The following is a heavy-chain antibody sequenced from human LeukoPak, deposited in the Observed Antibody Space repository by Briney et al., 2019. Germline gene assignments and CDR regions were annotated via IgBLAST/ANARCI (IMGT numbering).Heavy chain of an antibody. J-gene: IGHJ6*02. CDR3: ARSRRNYYYDYGMDV. CDR2: INHRGST. V-gene: IGHV4-34*01. Sequence: SETLSLTCALYGGSFSGYYWSWIRQPPGKGLEWIGEINHRGSTNYNPPLKSRATISVDTPKNQFSLKLSSVTAADTAVYYWARSRRNYYYDYGMDVWGQGTMVTVSS. CDR1: GGSFSGYY.